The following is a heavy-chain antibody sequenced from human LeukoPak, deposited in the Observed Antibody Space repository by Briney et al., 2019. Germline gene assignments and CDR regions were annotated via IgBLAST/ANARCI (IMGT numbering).Heavy chain of an antibody. Sequence: SETLSLTCTVSPGAIRNYYWNWIRQPAGQGLQWIGRIYKNGYTNYNPSLKSRITMSIDTSKNQFFLKLSSVTAADTAVYYCASLPPILRYFDWLGRNVLSPGFYGMDVWGQGTTVTVSS. CDR1: PGAIRNYY. V-gene: IGHV4-4*07. D-gene: IGHD3-9*01. J-gene: IGHJ6*02. CDR3: ASLPPILRYFDWLGRNVLSPGFYGMDV. CDR2: IYKNGYT.